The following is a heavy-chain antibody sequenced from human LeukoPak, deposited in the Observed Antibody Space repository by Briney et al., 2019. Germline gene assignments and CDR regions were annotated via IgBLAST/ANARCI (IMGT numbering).Heavy chain of an antibody. CDR3: VRMGAIAGASANPDH. Sequence: SSETLSPTCTVSGGSISGYYWSWIRQPPGEGLEWIGYIYYSGTTDYSPSLRSRVTMSVDTSKSQFSLKLSSVTAADTAVYYCVRMGAIAGASANPDHWGQGTLVTASS. V-gene: IGHV4-59*01. D-gene: IGHD4/OR15-4a*01. J-gene: IGHJ4*02. CDR2: IYYSGTT. CDR1: GGSISGYY.